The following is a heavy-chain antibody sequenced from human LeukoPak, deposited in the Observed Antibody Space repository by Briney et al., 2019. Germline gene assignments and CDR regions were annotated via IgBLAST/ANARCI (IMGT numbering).Heavy chain of an antibody. V-gene: IGHV4-39*07. CDR3: ARDARVQKWFGEVIMTTTYYFDD. J-gene: IGHJ4*02. Sequence: SETLSLTCTVSGGSMDTKVYYWGWIRHAPGKGLEWIGSIYYSGSAYYNPSLKSRVTISVDTSKNQFSLKLTSVTAADTAVYYCARDARVQKWFGEVIMTTTYYFDDWGQGTLVTVSS. CDR2: IYYSGSA. D-gene: IGHD3-10*01. CDR1: GGSMDTKVYY.